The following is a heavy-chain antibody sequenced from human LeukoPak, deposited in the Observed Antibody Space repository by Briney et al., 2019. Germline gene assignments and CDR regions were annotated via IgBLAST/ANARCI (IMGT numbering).Heavy chain of an antibody. CDR1: GGSISSSSYY. CDR3: ARSVVAASLS. J-gene: IGHJ5*02. D-gene: IGHD2-15*01. Sequence: SETLSLTCTVSGGSISSSSYYWGWIRQPPGKGLEWIGSIYYSGSTNYNPSLKSRVTISVDKSKNQFSLKLSSVTAADTAVYYCARSVVAASLSWGQGTLVTVSS. CDR2: IYYSGST. V-gene: IGHV4-39*07.